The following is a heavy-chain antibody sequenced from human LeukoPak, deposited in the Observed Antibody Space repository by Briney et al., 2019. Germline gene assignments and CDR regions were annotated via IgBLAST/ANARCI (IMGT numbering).Heavy chain of an antibody. D-gene: IGHD1-26*01. V-gene: IGHV4-4*02. CDR3: AKSGGYGLIDY. CDR2: IYSSGST. CDR1: GGSISSSNW. J-gene: IGHJ4*02. Sequence: PSETLSLTCAVSGGSISSSNWWSWVRQPPGKGLEWIGEIYSSGSTYYNASLQSRVTISIDTSKNRFSLRLNSVTAADTAMYYCAKSGGYGLIDYWGQGTRVTVSS.